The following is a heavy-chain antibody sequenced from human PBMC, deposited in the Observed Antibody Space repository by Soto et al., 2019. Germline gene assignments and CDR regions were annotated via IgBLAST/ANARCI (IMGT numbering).Heavy chain of an antibody. D-gene: IGHD2-15*01. CDR1: GYTLTNYA. J-gene: IGHJ4*02. V-gene: IGHV1-18*01. Sequence: ASVKVSCKASGYTLTNYAISWVRQAPGQGPEWMGWINTYNGNSNYAQKFQGRVTMTTDTSTNTAYMELRSLTSDDTAVYYCARDCTGGSCCCIYWGQGTLVTVSS. CDR2: INTYNGNS. CDR3: ARDCTGGSCCCIY.